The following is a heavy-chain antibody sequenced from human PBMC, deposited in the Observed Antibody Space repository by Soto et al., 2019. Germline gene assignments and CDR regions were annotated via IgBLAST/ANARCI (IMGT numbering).Heavy chain of an antibody. Sequence: QLQLQESGPGLVKPSETLSLTCTVSGGSISSSSYYWGWIRQPPGKGLEWIGSIYYSGSTYYHPSLTSRVTISLDTSKNQFSLKLSSVTAADTAVYYCARRGGVGATTYDYWGQGTLVTVSS. CDR1: GGSISSSSYY. CDR3: ARRGGVGATTYDY. J-gene: IGHJ4*02. CDR2: IYYSGST. D-gene: IGHD1-26*01. V-gene: IGHV4-39*01.